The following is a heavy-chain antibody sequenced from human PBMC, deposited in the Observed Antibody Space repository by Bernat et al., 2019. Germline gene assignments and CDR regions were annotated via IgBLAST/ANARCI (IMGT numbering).Heavy chain of an antibody. CDR1: GFTFSNAW. J-gene: IGHJ4*02. CDR2: IKSKTDGGST. CDR3: TTDILYDILTGDWYDY. D-gene: IGHD3-9*01. V-gene: IGHV3-15*07. Sequence: EVQLVESGGGLVKPGGSLRLSCAASGFTFSNAWMNWVRQAPGKGLEWVCRIKSKTDGGSTDYAAPVKGRFTIARDDSKNTLYLQMNSLKTEDTAVYDCTTDILYDILTGDWYDYWGQGTLVTVSS.